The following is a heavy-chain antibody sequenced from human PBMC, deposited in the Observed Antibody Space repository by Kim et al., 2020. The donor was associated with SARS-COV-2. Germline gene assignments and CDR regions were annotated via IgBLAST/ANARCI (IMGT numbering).Heavy chain of an antibody. CDR3: ARAVTDYGDYVFDY. CDR1: GYTFTSYA. Sequence: ASVKVSCKASGYTFTSYAMNWVRQAPGQGLEWMGWTNTNTGNPTYAQGFTGRFVFSLDTSFSTAYLQISSLKAEDTAVYYCARAVTDYGDYVFDYWGQGTLVPVPS. CDR2: TNTNTGNP. V-gene: IGHV7-4-1*02. J-gene: IGHJ4*02. D-gene: IGHD4-17*01.